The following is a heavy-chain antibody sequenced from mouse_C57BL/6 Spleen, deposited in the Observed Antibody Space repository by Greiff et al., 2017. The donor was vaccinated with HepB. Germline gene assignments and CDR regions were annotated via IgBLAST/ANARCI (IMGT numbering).Heavy chain of an antibody. CDR1: GFAFSSYW. V-gene: IGHV1-80*01. CDR2: IYPGDGDT. CDR3: ARSGYYGHPYWYFDV. D-gene: IGHD1-2*01. J-gene: IGHJ1*03. Sequence: QVQLQQSGAELVKPGASVKISCKASGFAFSSYWMNWVKQRPGKGLEWIGQIYPGDGDTNYNGKFKGKATLTADKSSSTAYMQLSSLTSEDSAVYFCARSGYYGHPYWYFDVWGTGTTVTVSS.